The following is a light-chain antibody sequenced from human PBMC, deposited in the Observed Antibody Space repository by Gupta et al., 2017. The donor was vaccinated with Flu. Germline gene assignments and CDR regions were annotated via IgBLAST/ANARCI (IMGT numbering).Light chain of an antibody. CDR1: QSVSSSS. V-gene: IGKV3-20*01. CDR3: QHYGSSIFT. J-gene: IGKJ3*01. Sequence: FVLTQSPGTLSLSPGERATLSCRASQSVSSSSLAWYQQKPGQAPKLLIYAASSGATGIPDRFSGSGSGTDFTLTISRLEPEDFAVYYCQHYGSSIFTFGPGTKVDIK. CDR2: AAS.